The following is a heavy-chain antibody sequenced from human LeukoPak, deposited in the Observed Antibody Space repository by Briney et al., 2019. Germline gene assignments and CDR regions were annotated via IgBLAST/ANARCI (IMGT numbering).Heavy chain of an antibody. CDR1: GFTFTRYW. CDR2: INTDGSST. J-gene: IGHJ5*02. V-gene: IGHV3-74*01. CDR3: AKDPGS. Sequence: PGGSLRLSCAASGFTFTRYWMHWVRQAPGKGLVWVSRINTDGSSTAYADSVKGRFTISRDNAKNTVYLQMNSLRAEDTAVYYCAKDPGSWGQGTLVTVSS.